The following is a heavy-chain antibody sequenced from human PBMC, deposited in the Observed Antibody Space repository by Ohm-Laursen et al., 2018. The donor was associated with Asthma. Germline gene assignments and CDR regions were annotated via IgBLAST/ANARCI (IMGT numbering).Heavy chain of an antibody. V-gene: IGHV3-7*01. CDR1: GFTFSSYD. CDR2: IKPDGSQT. D-gene: IGHD2-2*01. J-gene: IGHJ4*02. Sequence: SLRLSCTASGFTFSSYDMHWVRQAPGKGLQWLAFIKPDGSQTYYADSMEGRFSISRDNSKNSLYLQMSSLRGEDTAIYYCATLSWYASQYWGQGTLVTVSS. CDR3: ATLSWYASQY.